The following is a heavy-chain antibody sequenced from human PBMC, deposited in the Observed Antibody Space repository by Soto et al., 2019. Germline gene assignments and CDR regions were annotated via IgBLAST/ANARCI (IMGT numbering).Heavy chain of an antibody. J-gene: IGHJ6*02. CDR2: IKVDGSEQ. CDR1: GFTLGSYW. CDR3: ARAPHGMDV. V-gene: IGHV3-7*03. Sequence: EVQLVESGGGWVWRGGSLRLSCAASGFTLGSYWMNWVRQPPGKGLEWVANIKVDGSEQYYADSVKGRFTISRDNTKNSLYLQMHSLTDGYTAMYYCARAPHGMDVWGRGTTVTVSS.